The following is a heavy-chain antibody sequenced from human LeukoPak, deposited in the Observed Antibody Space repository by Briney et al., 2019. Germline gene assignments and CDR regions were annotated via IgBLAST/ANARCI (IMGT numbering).Heavy chain of an antibody. CDR1: GGSISSYY. V-gene: IGHV4-59*12. CDR2: IYYSGST. J-gene: IGHJ4*02. D-gene: IGHD3-22*01. Sequence: SETLSLTCTVSGGSISSYYWSWIRQPPGKGLEWIGYIYYSGSTNYNPSLKSRVTISVDTSKNRFSLKLSSVTAADTAVYYCAREDDSSGYYYGFDYWGQGTLVTVSS. CDR3: AREDDSSGYYYGFDY.